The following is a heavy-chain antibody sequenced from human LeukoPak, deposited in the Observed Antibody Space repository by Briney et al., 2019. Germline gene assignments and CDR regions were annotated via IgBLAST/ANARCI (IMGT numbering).Heavy chain of an antibody. V-gene: IGHV3-33*01. CDR1: GLILSSYG. D-gene: IGHD4-11*01. CDR2: IWYDGTNI. J-gene: IGHJ4*02. CDR3: AREAGGAFGNYVNYFDY. Sequence: PGGSLRLSCAASGLILSSYGIHWVRQAPGKGLEWVAVIWYDGTNIYYGDSVKGRFSISRDNSKNTVYLQMDSLRAEDTAVYYCAREAGGAFGNYVNYFDYWGQGTLVTVSS.